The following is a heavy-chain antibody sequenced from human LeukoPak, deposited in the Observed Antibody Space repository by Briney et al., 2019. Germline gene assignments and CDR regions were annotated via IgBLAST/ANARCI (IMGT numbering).Heavy chain of an antibody. CDR2: INGSGGST. J-gene: IGHJ4*02. Sequence: GGSLRLSCAASRFTFSSYAMSWVRQAPGKGLEWVSDINGSGGSTYYADSVKGRFTISRDNTKNTLYLKMNSLRAEDTAVYYCAKGKSESYYYYFDYWGQGTLVTVSS. CDR1: RFTFSSYA. CDR3: AKGKSESYYYYFDY. D-gene: IGHD1-26*01. V-gene: IGHV3-23*01.